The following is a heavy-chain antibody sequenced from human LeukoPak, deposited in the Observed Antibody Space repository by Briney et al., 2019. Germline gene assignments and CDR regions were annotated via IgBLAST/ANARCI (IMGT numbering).Heavy chain of an antibody. Sequence: SETLSLTCAVSGYSISSGYYWGWIRQPPGKGLEWIGSIYHSGSTYYNPSLKSRVTTSVDTSKNQFSLKLSSVTAADTAVYYCARGVGAAAEHWFDPWGQGTLVTVSS. CDR3: ARGVGAAAEHWFDP. D-gene: IGHD6-13*01. V-gene: IGHV4-38-2*01. J-gene: IGHJ5*02. CDR1: GYSISSGYY. CDR2: IYHSGST.